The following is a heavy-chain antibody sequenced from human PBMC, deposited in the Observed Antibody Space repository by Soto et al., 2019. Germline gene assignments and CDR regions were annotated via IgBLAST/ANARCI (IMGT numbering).Heavy chain of an antibody. V-gene: IGHV3-15*01. CDR3: ATDRLASPVDP. J-gene: IGHJ5*02. Sequence: EVQLVESGGGLVKPGGSLRLSCAASGFTFSNAWMIWVRQAPGKGLEWLGRIRSKTAGGAADYSAPVEGRFTISRDDSKNKLYLQMHSLKTEETAIYYGATDRLASPVDPGGKGTLVTVS. CDR2: IRSKTAGGAA. CDR1: GFTFSNAW. D-gene: IGHD6-6*01.